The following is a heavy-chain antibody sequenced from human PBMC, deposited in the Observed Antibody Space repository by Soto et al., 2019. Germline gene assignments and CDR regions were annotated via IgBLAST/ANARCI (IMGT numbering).Heavy chain of an antibody. CDR2: IYYSGST. D-gene: IGHD3-16*01. V-gene: IGHV4-30-4*01. CDR1: GGSISSDDYY. J-gene: IGHJ6*01. Sequence: SETLSLTCTVSGGSISSDDYYWSWIRQPPGKGLEWIGYIYYSGSTYYNPSLKSRVTISVDTSKNQFSLKLSSVTAADTAVYYCARVWGDYGMDVWGQGTTVTVSA. CDR3: ARVWGDYGMDV.